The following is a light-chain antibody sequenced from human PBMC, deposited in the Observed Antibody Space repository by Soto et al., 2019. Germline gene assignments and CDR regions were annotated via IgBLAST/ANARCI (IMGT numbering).Light chain of an antibody. Sequence: QSALIQPPSVSGSPGQSVTISCTGTSSDVGSYDYVSWYQQHPGTVPKPMIYNVNTQPSGVPDRFSGSKSGNTASMTTSGLQAEDEADYQCCSYTSSAHYVFGTGTKVTVL. J-gene: IGLJ1*01. CDR3: CSYTSSAHYV. CDR2: NVN. CDR1: SSDVGSYDY. V-gene: IGLV2-18*03.